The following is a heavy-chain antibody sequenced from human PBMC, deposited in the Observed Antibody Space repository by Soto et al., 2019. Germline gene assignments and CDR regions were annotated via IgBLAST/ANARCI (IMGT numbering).Heavy chain of an antibody. CDR2: INAGNGNT. V-gene: IGHV1-3*01. Sequence: TSVKVSCEASGYSFTSYAMHWVRQAPGQRLEWMGWINAGNGNTKYSQKFQGRVTITRDTSASTAYMELSSLRSEDTAVYYCARSIVVVTALDYWGQGTLVTVSS. CDR3: ARSIVVVTALDY. CDR1: GYSFTSYA. J-gene: IGHJ4*02. D-gene: IGHD2-21*02.